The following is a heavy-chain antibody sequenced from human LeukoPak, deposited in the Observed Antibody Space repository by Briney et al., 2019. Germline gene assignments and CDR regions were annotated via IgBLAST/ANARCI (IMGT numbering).Heavy chain of an antibody. CDR2: IKQDGSEK. Sequence: GGSLRLSCAASGFTFSTYWMSWVRQAPGKGLEWVANIKQDGSEKYYVDSVKGRFTISRDNAKNSLLCLQMNSLRAEDTAVYYCAREGVGYFDYWGQGTLVTVPS. J-gene: IGHJ4*02. D-gene: IGHD2-15*01. CDR3: AREGVGYFDY. CDR1: GFTFSTYW. V-gene: IGHV3-7*01.